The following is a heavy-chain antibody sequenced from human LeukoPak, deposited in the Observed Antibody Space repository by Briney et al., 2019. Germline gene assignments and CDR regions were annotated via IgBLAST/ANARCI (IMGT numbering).Heavy chain of an antibody. J-gene: IGHJ4*02. Sequence: GRSLRLSCAASGFTFSSYGMHWVRQAPGKGLEWVAVISYDGSNKYYADSMKGRFTISRDNSKNTLYLQMNSPRAEDTAVYYCAKDRGYIWFGERNYFDYWGQGTLVTVSS. CDR2: ISYDGSNK. V-gene: IGHV3-30*18. D-gene: IGHD3-10*01. CDR1: GFTFSSYG. CDR3: AKDRGYIWFGERNYFDY.